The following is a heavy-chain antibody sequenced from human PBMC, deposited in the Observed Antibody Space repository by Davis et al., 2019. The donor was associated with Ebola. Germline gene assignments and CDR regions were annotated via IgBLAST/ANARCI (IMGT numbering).Heavy chain of an antibody. J-gene: IGHJ5*02. D-gene: IGHD3-10*01. Sequence: MPSETLSLTCTVSGGSIISSSSYWGWIRQPPRKGLEWIGSIYYSGITYYNPSLKSRVTISVDTSKNQFSLKLRSVTAADTAVYYCARELAPYGSGSYYNGWFDPWGQGTLVTVSS. CDR2: IYYSGIT. CDR3: ARELAPYGSGSYYNGWFDP. V-gene: IGHV4-39*02. CDR1: GGSIISSSSY.